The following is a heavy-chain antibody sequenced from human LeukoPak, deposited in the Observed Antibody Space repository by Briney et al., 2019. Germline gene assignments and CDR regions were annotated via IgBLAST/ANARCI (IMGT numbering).Heavy chain of an antibody. CDR2: FYSSGST. V-gene: IGHV4-39*07. Sequence: SETLSLTCTVSGGPLNDNLYYWGWIRQSPGKGLEWIGAFYSSGSTSSHSSLKSRVTISVDTSRTQLSLKLDSVTDTDTAVYYCVRDGRFDSACFDSWGPGILVTVSS. D-gene: IGHD6-19*01. CDR3: VRDGRFDSACFDS. CDR1: GGPLNDNLYY. J-gene: IGHJ4*02.